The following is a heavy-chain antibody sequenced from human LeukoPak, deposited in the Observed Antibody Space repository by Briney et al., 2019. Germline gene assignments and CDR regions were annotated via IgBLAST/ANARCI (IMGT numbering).Heavy chain of an antibody. D-gene: IGHD6-6*01. CDR1: GGSISSYF. Sequence: ASETLSLTCTVSGGSISSYFWNWIRQPPGKGLEWIGYIYYTGSTDYNPSLRSRVTISIDTSKNKFSLKLSSVTAADTAVYYCAGRRRLSSIATRGGWFDPWGQGNLVTVSS. CDR3: AGRRRLSSIATRGGWFDP. CDR2: IYYTGST. V-gene: IGHV4-59*08. J-gene: IGHJ5*02.